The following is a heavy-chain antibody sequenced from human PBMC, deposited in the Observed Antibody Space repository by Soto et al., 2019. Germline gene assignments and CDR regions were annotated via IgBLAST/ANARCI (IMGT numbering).Heavy chain of an antibody. V-gene: IGHV1-8*01. CDR1: GYTSPIYD. CDR3: ANLPALFPEGFDI. J-gene: IGHJ3*02. Sequence: QVHLVQSGAEVMRPGASVKVSCQASGYTSPIYDIEWMRQATGQPLECMGWMNPNKGNRYPAPKFQGQLHMTGKTSPNYGYKGVDHLESEEKAGEFWANLPALFPEGFDIWGQGTLVTVS. CDR2: MNPNKGNR.